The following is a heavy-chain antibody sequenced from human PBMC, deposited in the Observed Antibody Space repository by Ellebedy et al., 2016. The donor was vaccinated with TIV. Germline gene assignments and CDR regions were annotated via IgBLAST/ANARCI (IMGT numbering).Heavy chain of an antibody. CDR2: INPIGGST. J-gene: IGHJ3*02. CDR3: ASSLGRLDAFDI. V-gene: IGHV1-46*04. CDR1: GYTFTSYY. Sequence: ASVKVSCKASGYTFTSYYMHWVRQAPGQGLEWMGIINPIGGSTSYAQKLQGRVTMTRDTSTSTVYMELSSLRSEDTAVYYCASSLGRLDAFDIWGQGTMVTVSS.